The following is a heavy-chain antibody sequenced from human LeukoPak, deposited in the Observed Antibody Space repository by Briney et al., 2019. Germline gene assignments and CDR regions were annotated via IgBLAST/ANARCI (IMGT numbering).Heavy chain of an antibody. D-gene: IGHD1-26*01. CDR1: GYTFTSYG. CDR2: IIPIFGTA. V-gene: IGHV1-69*05. CDR3: ARVRGDTMATGWFDP. Sequence: ASVKVSCKASGYTFTSYGISWVRQAPGQGLEWMGGIIPIFGTANYAQKFQGRVTITTDESTSTAYMELCSLRSEDTAVYYCARVRGDTMATGWFDPWGQGTLVTVSS. J-gene: IGHJ5*02.